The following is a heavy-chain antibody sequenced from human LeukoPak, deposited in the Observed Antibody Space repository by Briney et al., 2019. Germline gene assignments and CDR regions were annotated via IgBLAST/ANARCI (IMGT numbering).Heavy chain of an antibody. CDR1: GGSFSGYY. Sequence: PSETLSLTCAVYGGSFSGYYWSWIRQPPGKGLEWIGEVNHSGSTNYNPSLKSRVTISVDTSKNQFSLKLRSVTAADTAVYYCARRLEYSGYLRFDYWGQGTLVTVSS. CDR3: ARRLEYSGYLRFDY. V-gene: IGHV4-34*01. CDR2: VNHSGST. J-gene: IGHJ4*02. D-gene: IGHD5-12*01.